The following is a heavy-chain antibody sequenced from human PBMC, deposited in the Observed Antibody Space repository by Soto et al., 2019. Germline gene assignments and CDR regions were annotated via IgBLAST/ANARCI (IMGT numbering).Heavy chain of an antibody. CDR3: ARAYGGTAFDS. CDR1: GGSISSYY. Sequence: QVQLQESGPGLVKPSETLSLTCTVSGGSISSYYWSWIRQPPGKGLEWIGYIYYSGSTNYNPSLKSRVTISVYTCKHQFSLTLSSVTAADTAVYYCARAYGGTAFDSWGQGPLVTVSS. V-gene: IGHV4-59*01. CDR2: IYYSGST. J-gene: IGHJ4*02. D-gene: IGHD4-17*01.